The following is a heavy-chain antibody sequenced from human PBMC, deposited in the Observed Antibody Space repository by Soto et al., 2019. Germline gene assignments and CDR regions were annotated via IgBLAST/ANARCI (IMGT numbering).Heavy chain of an antibody. D-gene: IGHD4-17*01. CDR1: GFAFSSYG. CDR2: ISYDGRNK. V-gene: IGHV3-30*18. CDR3: AKGGDHPGDYFDY. Sequence: QVQVVESGGGVVQPGRSLRLSCAASGFAFSSYGIHWVRQAPGRGLEWVAVISYDGRNKDYADSVKGRFTISRDNSKNTLYLQMNSLRAEDTAVYYCAKGGDHPGDYFDYWGQGTLATVSS. J-gene: IGHJ4*02.